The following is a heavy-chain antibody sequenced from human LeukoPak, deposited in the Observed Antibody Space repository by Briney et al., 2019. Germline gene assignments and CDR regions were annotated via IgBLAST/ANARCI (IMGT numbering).Heavy chain of an antibody. CDR1: GDSVGSGPNY. Sequence: SETPSLTCTVSGDSVGSGPNYWSWIRQSPMKGLEWIGWVYGGGHAYHNPSLLGRATISLDKSKNQFSLTLTSVTAADTAVYYCVWARGWLQLGPDYWGQGTLVTVSS. CDR3: VWARGWLQLGPDY. J-gene: IGHJ4*02. CDR2: VYGGGHA. V-gene: IGHV4-30-2*06. D-gene: IGHD5-24*01.